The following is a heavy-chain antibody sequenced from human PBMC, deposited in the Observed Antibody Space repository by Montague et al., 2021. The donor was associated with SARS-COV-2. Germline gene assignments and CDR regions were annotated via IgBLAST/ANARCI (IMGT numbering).Heavy chain of an antibody. CDR3: ARWGLNNAFDI. Sequence: SETLSPTCSVSGDSISRSHYFWAWIREPPGMGLEWIGSIYFTGKTYYXPSPKSRVTISIDTSKNHFSLRLSSVTAADSAVFYCARWGLNNAFDIWGLGTMITISS. D-gene: IGHD1/OR15-1a*01. V-gene: IGHV4-39*02. J-gene: IGHJ3*02. CDR2: IYFTGKT. CDR1: GDSISRSHYF.